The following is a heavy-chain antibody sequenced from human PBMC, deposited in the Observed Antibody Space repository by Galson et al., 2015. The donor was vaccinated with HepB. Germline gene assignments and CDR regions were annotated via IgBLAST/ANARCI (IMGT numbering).Heavy chain of an antibody. D-gene: IGHD3-3*01. J-gene: IGHJ6*02. CDR1: GFTFSSYS. V-gene: IGHV3-21*01. CDR2: ISSSSSYI. Sequence: SLRLSCAASGFTFSSYSMNWVRQAPGKGLEWVSSISSSSSYIYYADSVKGRFTISRDNAKNSLYLQMNSLRAEDTAVYYCARVRVVIFSRASDVTDVCGQGTTSTVSS. CDR3: ARVRVVIFSRASDVTDV.